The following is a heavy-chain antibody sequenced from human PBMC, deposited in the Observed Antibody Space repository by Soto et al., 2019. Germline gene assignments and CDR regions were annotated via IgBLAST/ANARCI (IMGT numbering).Heavy chain of an antibody. CDR3: VAERAPVLVYPDF. CDR1: GSTFSGYY. J-gene: IGHJ4*02. CDR2: MNPESGDS. D-gene: IGHD6-6*01. V-gene: IGHV1-2*02. Sequence: GASVKVSCKASGSTFSGYYLHWLRQAPAVGLVWLGGMNPESGDSQYGETFQGRVTMTRDTSSATVHMELSGLRPDDTGRYYCVAERAPVLVYPDFWGQGTQVTVSS.